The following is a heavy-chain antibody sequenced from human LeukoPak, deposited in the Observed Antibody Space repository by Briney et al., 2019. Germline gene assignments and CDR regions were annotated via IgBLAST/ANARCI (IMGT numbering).Heavy chain of an antibody. J-gene: IGHJ4*02. CDR1: GGSFSGYY. Sequence: SETLSLTCAVYGGSFSGYYWSWIRQPPGKGLEWIGEINHSGSTNYNPSLKSRVTISVDTSKNQFSLKLSSVTAADTAVYYCASGRRYDFWSGYYDYWGQGTLVTVSS. V-gene: IGHV4-34*01. D-gene: IGHD3-3*01. CDR3: ASGRRYDFWSGYYDY. CDR2: INHSGST.